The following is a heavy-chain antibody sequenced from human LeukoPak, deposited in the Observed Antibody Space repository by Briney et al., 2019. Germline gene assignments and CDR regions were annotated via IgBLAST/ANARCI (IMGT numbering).Heavy chain of an antibody. J-gene: IGHJ4*02. V-gene: IGHV3-30*04. CDR3: ARDESSGWYGDPDY. CDR1: GFTFSSYA. Sequence: GGSLRLSCAGTGFTFSSYAMHWVRQAPGKGLEWVAVIPYDGIKKYYADSVKGRFTISRDNSKNTLYLQMNSLRAEDTAVYYCARDESSGWYGDPDYWGQGTLVTVSS. CDR2: IPYDGIKK. D-gene: IGHD6-19*01.